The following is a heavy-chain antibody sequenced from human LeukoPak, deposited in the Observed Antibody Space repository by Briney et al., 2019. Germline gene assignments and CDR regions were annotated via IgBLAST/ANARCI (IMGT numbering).Heavy chain of an antibody. J-gene: IGHJ4*02. CDR1: GYTFTGYY. V-gene: IGHV1-2*02. D-gene: IGHD3-22*01. CDR3: ARAPYYYDSSGYKSFDY. Sequence: ASVKVSCKASGYTFTGYYMHWVRHAPGQGLEWMGWINPNSGGTNYAQKFQGRVTMTRDTSISTAYMELSRLRSDDTAVYYCARAPYYYDSSGYKSFDYWGQGTLVTVSS. CDR2: INPNSGGT.